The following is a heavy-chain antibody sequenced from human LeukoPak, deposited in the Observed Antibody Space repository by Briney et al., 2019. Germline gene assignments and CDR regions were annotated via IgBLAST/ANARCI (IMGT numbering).Heavy chain of an antibody. V-gene: IGHV3-30*18. CDR3: AKAWGLLNYFDY. CDR2: ISYDGSNK. Sequence: GSLRLSCAASGFTFSSYGMHWVRQAPGKGLEWVAVISYDGSNKYYADSVKGRFTISRDNSKNTLYLQMNSLRAEDTVVYYCAKAWGLLNYFDYWGQGTLVTVSS. CDR1: GFTFSSYG. D-gene: IGHD1-26*01. J-gene: IGHJ4*02.